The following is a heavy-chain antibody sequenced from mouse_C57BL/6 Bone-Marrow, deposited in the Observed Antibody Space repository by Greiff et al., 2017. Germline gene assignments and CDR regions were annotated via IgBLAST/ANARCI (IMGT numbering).Heavy chain of an antibody. D-gene: IGHD2-1*01. V-gene: IGHV1-64*01. CDR1: GYTFTSYW. CDR2: IHPNSGST. J-gene: IGHJ2*01. Sequence: VKLQQPGAELVKPGASVKLSCKASGYTFTSYWMHWVKQRPGQGLEWIGMIHPNSGSTNYNEKFKSKATMTVDKSSSTAYMQLSSLTSEDSAVYSCANGGDYYGQLQGYWGPGTTLTVAS. CDR3: ANGGDYYGQLQGY.